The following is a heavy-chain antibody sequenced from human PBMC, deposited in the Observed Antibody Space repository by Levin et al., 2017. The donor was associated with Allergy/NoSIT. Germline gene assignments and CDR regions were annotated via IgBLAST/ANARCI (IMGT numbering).Heavy chain of an antibody. D-gene: IGHD4-11*01. Sequence: LSLTCAASGFTFSDYYMSWIRQAPGKGLEWVSYITSSGTTVYYADSVKGRFTISRDNAKNSLFLQMNSLRAEDTAVYYCARDLAPSTITSDFDYWGQGTLVTVSS. V-gene: IGHV3-11*01. CDR1: GFTFSDYY. J-gene: IGHJ4*02. CDR3: ARDLAPSTITSDFDY. CDR2: ITSSGTTV.